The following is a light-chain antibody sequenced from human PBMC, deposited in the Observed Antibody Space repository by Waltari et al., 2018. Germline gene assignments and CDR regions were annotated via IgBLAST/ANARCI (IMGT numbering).Light chain of an antibody. J-gene: IGLJ2*01. V-gene: IGLV3-1*01. CDR3: QAWDSSTAWV. Sequence: SYELTQPPSVSVSPGQTASITCSGDKLGDKYACWYQQKPGHAPVLVINQDRKRPSGIPERFSGSNSGNTATLTISGTQAMDEADYYCQAWDSSTAWVFGGGTKLTVL. CDR1: KLGDKY. CDR2: QDR.